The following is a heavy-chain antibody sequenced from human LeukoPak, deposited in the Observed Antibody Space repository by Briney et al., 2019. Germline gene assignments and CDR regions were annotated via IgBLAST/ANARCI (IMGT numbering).Heavy chain of an antibody. CDR2: MNPNSGNT. J-gene: IGHJ5*02. CDR1: GYTFTSYD. V-gene: IGHV1-8*03. D-gene: IGHD3-10*01. Sequence: ASVKVSCKASGYTFTSYDINWVRQATGQGLEWMGWMNPNSGNTGYAQKFQGRVTITRNTSISTAYMELSSLRSEDTAVYYGARAQRFPMFRGLSYWFAPWGQGTLVTVSS. CDR3: ARAQRFPMFRGLSYWFAP.